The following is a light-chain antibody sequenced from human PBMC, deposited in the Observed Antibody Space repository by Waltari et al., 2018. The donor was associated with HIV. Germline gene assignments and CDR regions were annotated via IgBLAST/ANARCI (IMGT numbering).Light chain of an antibody. J-gene: IGLJ2*01. V-gene: IGLV2-14*01. Sequence: QSALTQPASESGTPGQSITISCTGTSSDVGAYDYLTCYQQHPGKTPKLINYYVTNRPSGVSNRFSGSKSGNTASLTISGLQAEDEADYYCSSYTTSSTVVFGGGTKLTVL. CDR3: SSYTTSSTVV. CDR1: SSDVGAYDY. CDR2: YVT.